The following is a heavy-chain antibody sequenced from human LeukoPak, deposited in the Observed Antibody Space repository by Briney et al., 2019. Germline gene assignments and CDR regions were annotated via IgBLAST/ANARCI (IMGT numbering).Heavy chain of an antibody. D-gene: IGHD3-16*02. CDR1: GYTFTSYG. CDR2: ISAYNGNT. J-gene: IGHJ4*02. V-gene: IGHV1-18*01. Sequence: ASVKVSCKASGYTFTSYGISWVRQAPGQGLEWMGWISAYNGNTNYAQKLQGRVTMTTDTSTSTAYMELRSLRSDDTAVYYCARHWTYYDYVWGSYRPYYFDYWGQGTLVTVSS. CDR3: ARHWTYYDYVWGSYRPYYFDY.